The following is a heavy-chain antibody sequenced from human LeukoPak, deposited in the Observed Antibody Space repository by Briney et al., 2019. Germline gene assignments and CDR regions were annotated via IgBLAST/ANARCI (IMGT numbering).Heavy chain of an antibody. CDR2: ISAHCGNT. D-gene: IGHD2-15*01. CDR3: ARDFFHGHCSGLTCFLLDS. V-gene: IGHV1-18*01. J-gene: IGHJ4*02. Sequence: ASVKVSCKASGYTFTSYGITWVRQAPGQGLEWMGWISAHCGNTNYAQKFQGRLTMTTDTSTNTAYMELRSLRPDDTAVYFCARDFFHGHCSGLTCFLLDSWGQGSLVTVSS. CDR1: GYTFTSYG.